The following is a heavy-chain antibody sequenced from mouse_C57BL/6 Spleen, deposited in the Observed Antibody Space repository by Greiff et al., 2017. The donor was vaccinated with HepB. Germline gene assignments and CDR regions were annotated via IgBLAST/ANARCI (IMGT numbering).Heavy chain of an antibody. Sequence: VQLQQSGAELVRPGASVTLSCKASGYTFTDYEMHWVKQTPVHGLEWIGAIDPETGGTAYTQKFKGKAILTADKSSSTAYMERRSLTSEDSAVYYCTRNDYDPWFAYWGQGTLVTVSA. CDR2: IDPETGGT. J-gene: IGHJ3*01. CDR1: GYTFTDYE. CDR3: TRNDYDPWFAY. V-gene: IGHV1-15*01. D-gene: IGHD2-4*01.